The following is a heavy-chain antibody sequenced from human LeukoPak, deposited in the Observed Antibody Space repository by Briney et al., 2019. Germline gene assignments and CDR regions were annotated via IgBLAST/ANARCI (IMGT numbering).Heavy chain of an antibody. CDR2: IYYSGST. CDR3: ARASTYYYDSSGYYIGYFDY. J-gene: IGHJ4*02. D-gene: IGHD3-22*01. Sequence: SETLSLTCTVSGGSISSYYWSWIRQPPGKGLEWIGYIYYSGSTNYNPSLKSRVTISVDTSKNQFSLKLSSVTAADTAVYYCARASTYYYDSSGYYIGYFDYWGQGTLVTVSS. CDR1: GGSISSYY. V-gene: IGHV4-59*08.